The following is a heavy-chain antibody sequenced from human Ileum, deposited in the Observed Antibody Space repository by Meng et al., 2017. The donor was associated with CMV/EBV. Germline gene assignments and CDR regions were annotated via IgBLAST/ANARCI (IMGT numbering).Heavy chain of an antibody. D-gene: IGHD5-24*01. CDR3: AREMASTYYFDY. CDR1: GSSFTSYY. V-gene: IGHV1-46*01. CDR2: FDPSGDAT. J-gene: IGHJ4*02. Sequence: CNPSGSSFTSYYIHWVRQAPGQGLEWMGIFDPSGDATAHTQKYQGRVTMTGDTSTSTVHMYLSSLTSDDTAVYYCAREMASTYYFDYWGQGTLVTVSS.